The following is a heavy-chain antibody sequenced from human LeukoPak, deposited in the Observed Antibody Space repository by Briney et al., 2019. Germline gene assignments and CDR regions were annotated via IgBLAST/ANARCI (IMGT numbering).Heavy chain of an antibody. D-gene: IGHD6-6*01. J-gene: IGHJ6*03. CDR3: ARGSSSPTDYYYYMDV. V-gene: IGHV4-59*01. CDR2: IYYSGST. Sequence: PSETLSLTCTVSGGSISSYYWSWIRQPPGKGLEWIGYIYYSGSTNYNPSLKSRVTISVDTSKNQFSLKLSSVTAADTAVYYCARGSSSPTDYYYYMDVWGKGTTVTVSS. CDR1: GGSISSYY.